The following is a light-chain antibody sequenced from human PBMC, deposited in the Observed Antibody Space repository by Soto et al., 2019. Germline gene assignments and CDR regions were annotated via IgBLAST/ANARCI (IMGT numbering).Light chain of an antibody. J-gene: IGKJ5*01. CDR2: AAS. CDR3: QQVISYPIT. CDR1: QGISSS. V-gene: IGKV1-9*01. Sequence: DIQLTQSPSVLSASVGDRVTITCRAIQGISSSVIWYQQRPGKAPKLLIDAASTLQSGIPLRFSGSGSGTDFTLTISSLQPEDFATYYCQQVISYPITFGQGTRLDIK.